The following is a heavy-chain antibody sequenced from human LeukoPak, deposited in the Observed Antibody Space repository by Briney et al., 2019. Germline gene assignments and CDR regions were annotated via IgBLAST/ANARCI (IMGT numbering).Heavy chain of an antibody. Sequence: GGSLRLSCAASGFTFSSYWMHWVRQAPGKGLVWVSRVNSYGSGTTYADSVKGRFTISRDNAKNTLYLQMNRLRAEDTAVYYCAQDLGTHRWIIYSWGQGTLVTVSS. V-gene: IGHV3-74*01. D-gene: IGHD2-2*03. J-gene: IGHJ4*02. CDR3: AQDLGTHRWIIYS. CDR2: VNSYGSGT. CDR1: GFTFSSYW.